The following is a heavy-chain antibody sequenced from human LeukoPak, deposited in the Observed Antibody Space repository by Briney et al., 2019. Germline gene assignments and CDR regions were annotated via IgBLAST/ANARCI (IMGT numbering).Heavy chain of an antibody. Sequence: SGGSLRLSCAASGFTFSSYGMHWVRQAPGKGLEWVAVISYDGSNKYYADSVKGRFTISRDNTKNTLYLQMNSLRAEDTAVYYCAKDDLFYYGSGSYCDYWGQGTLVTVSS. CDR3: AKDDLFYYGSGSYCDY. CDR2: ISYDGSNK. V-gene: IGHV3-30*18. D-gene: IGHD3-10*01. CDR1: GFTFSSYG. J-gene: IGHJ4*02.